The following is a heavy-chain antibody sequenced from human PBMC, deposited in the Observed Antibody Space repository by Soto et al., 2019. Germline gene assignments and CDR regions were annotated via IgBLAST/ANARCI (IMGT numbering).Heavy chain of an antibody. CDR3: ARILMNYYRLDY. CDR2: IYYSGST. V-gene: IGHV4-30-4*01. CDR1: GASINSGYYY. Sequence: SETLSLTCRVSGASINSGYYYWSCIRQPPGKGLEWIGHIYYSGSTYYNPSLKSRAGISVDSSKSQVSLKLTSVTAADTAVYCCARILMNYYRLDYWGQGALVTVSS. D-gene: IGHD3-10*01. J-gene: IGHJ4*02.